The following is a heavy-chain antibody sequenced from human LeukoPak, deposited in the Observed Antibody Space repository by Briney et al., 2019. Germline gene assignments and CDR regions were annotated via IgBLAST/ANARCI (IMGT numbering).Heavy chain of an antibody. CDR1: GGSFSGYY. D-gene: IGHD2-21*01. CDR3: ARGAPRLIAHFYYYYYMDV. Sequence: SETLSLTCAVYGGSFSGYYWSWIRQPPGKGLEWIGEINHSGSTNYNPSLKSRVTISVDTSKNQFSLKLSSVTAADTAVYYCARGAPRLIAHFYYYYYMDVWGKGTTVTVSS. J-gene: IGHJ6*03. CDR2: INHSGST. V-gene: IGHV4-34*01.